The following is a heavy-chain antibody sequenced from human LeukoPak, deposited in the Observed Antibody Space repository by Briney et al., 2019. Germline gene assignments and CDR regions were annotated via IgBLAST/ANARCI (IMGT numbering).Heavy chain of an antibody. CDR2: IYHGGST. CDR3: ATNSGWRLDY. Sequence: SGTLSLTCAVSGASISSNNWWTWVRPPPGKGLEWIGEIYHGGSTNYNTSLRSRVTISVDKSENQFSLNLTSVTAADTSVYYCATNSGWRLDYWGQGVLVTVSS. J-gene: IGHJ4*02. D-gene: IGHD5-12*01. V-gene: IGHV4-4*02. CDR1: GASISSNNW.